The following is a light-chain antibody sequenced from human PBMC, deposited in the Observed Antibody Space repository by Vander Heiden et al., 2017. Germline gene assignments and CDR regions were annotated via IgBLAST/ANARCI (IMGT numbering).Light chain of an antibody. V-gene: IGKV1-39*01. Sequence: DIQMTQSPSTLPASVGDRASITCRESQYISDHLNWYQQKAGEAPKLLIYTATSLQSGVPSRFSGSGSGTDFTLTISSLQPEDFATYYCQQSYSSLLTFGGGTKVEIK. J-gene: IGKJ4*01. CDR1: QYISDH. CDR2: TAT. CDR3: QQSYSSLLT.